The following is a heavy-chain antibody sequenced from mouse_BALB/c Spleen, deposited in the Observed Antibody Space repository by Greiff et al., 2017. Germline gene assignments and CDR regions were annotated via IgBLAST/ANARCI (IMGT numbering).Heavy chain of an antibody. D-gene: IGHD2-14*01. CDR3: TREGVRDY. Sequence: EVKLVESGGGLVKPGGSLKLSCAASGFTFSSYAMSWVRKTPEKRLELVAAINSDGGSTYYPDTMERRFIISRDNTKKTLYLQMSSLKSEDTAMYYCTREGVRDYWGQGTTLTVSS. V-gene: IGHV5-6-3*01. CDR2: INSDGGST. J-gene: IGHJ2*01. CDR1: GFTFSSYA.